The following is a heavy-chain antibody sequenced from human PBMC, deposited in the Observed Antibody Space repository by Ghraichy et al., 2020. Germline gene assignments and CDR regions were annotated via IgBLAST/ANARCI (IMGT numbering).Heavy chain of an antibody. CDR3: ARASFWSRRLDS. Sequence: SETLSLTCAVFNESIYGYCGTWIRQSPERGLEWIGEIDHSGSTKYNPSLQSRVTISLDMSNNQFSLKLDSVTAADTAMYYCARASFWSRRLDSWGQGTLVTVST. J-gene: IGHJ4*02. CDR2: IDHSGST. V-gene: IGHV4-34*01. D-gene: IGHD3-3*01. CDR1: NESIYGYC.